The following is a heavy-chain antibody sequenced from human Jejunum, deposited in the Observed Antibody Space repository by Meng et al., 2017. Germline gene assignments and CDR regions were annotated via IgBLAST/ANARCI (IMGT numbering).Heavy chain of an antibody. V-gene: IGHV3-30*01. D-gene: IGHD3-22*01. CDR3: ARDFGVGYYWSDY. CDR2: ISYDGSNE. Sequence: GGSLRLSFAGSGFSFSRYAMHWVRQAPGKGLDGVAVISYDGSNEFYADSVKGRFIVSRDNSNNTLYLQINSLRTEDTAVYYCARDFGVGYYWSDYWGQGTLVTVSS. CDR1: GFSFSRYA. J-gene: IGHJ4*02.